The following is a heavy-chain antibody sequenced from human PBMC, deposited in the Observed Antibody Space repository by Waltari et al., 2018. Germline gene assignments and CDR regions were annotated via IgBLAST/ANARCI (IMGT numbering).Heavy chain of an antibody. CDR3: AKDNEQWPHAFDH. CDR2: ISWNSGSV. D-gene: IGHD6-19*01. Sequence: EVRLVESGGGSVQPGGSLRLPCAASGFKFDQYPMHWVRQVPGKGLAWVLGISWNSGSVDYADSVKGRFTISRDNAKNSVHLQMYNLRTEDTGLYYCAKDNEQWPHAFDHWGQGTPVTVSS. V-gene: IGHV3-9*01. J-gene: IGHJ4*02. CDR1: GFKFDQYP.